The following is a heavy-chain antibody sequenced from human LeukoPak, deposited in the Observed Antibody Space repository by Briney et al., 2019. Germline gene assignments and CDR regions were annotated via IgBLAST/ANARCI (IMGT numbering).Heavy chain of an antibody. D-gene: IGHD6-6*01. CDR1: GCSISSSNW. Sequence: PSETLSLTCAVSGCSISSSNWRCWVRQPAGEGLEWIEGIYDSRSNNYKPSLKGRVTISIDKSKNQFYLKLSSVTAEDTAVYYCARGRPFVYWGERTLVTVSS. V-gene: IGHV4-4*02. CDR2: IYDSRSN. CDR3: ARGRPFVY. J-gene: IGHJ4*02.